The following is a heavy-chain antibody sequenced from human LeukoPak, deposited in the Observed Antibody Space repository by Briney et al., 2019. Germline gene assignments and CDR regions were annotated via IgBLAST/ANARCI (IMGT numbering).Heavy chain of an antibody. V-gene: IGHV1-8*01. CDR3: ARAGYSSSSGDY. D-gene: IGHD6-6*01. Sequence: ASVKVSCKASGYTFTSYDINWVRQATGQGLEWMGWMNPNSGNTGYAQKLQGRVTMTRNTSISTAYMELSSLRSEDTAVYYCARAGYSSSSGDYWGQGTLVTVSS. J-gene: IGHJ4*02. CDR2: MNPNSGNT. CDR1: GYTFTSYD.